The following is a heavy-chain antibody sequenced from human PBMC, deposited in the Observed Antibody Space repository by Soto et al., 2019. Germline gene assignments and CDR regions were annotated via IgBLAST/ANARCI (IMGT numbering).Heavy chain of an antibody. CDR3: ARDSPSFGVVIILQKDYYYGMDV. V-gene: IGHV1-18*01. D-gene: IGHD3-3*01. CDR1: GYTFTSYG. Sequence: ASVKVSCKASGYTFTSYGISWVRQAPGQGLEWMGWISAYNGNTNYAQKLQGRVTMTTDTSTSTAYMELRSLRSDDTAVYYCARDSPSFGVVIILQKDYYYGMDVWGQGTTVTVSS. J-gene: IGHJ6*02. CDR2: ISAYNGNT.